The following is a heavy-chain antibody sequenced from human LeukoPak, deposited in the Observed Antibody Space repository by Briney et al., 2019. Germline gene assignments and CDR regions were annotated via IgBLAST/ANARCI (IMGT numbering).Heavy chain of an antibody. Sequence: SETLSLTCTVSGGSISSYYWSWIRQPPGKGLEWIGYIYSSGITNYNPSLKSRVTISVDTSKNQFSLKLSSVTAADTAVYYCAREYTLYRSGWFLDYWGQGTVVTVSS. CDR3: AREYTLYRSGWFLDY. CDR1: GGSISSYY. J-gene: IGHJ4*02. CDR2: IYSSGIT. D-gene: IGHD6-19*01. V-gene: IGHV4-4*08.